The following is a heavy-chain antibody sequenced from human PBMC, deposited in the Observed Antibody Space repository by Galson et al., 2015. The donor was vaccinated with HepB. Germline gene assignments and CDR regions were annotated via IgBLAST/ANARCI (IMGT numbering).Heavy chain of an antibody. D-gene: IGHD2-21*01. V-gene: IGHV3-7*01. CDR2: IKQDGSEK. J-gene: IGHJ4*02. CDR1: GFTFSSYW. Sequence: SLRLSCAASGFTFSSYWMSWVRQAPGKGLEWVANIKQDGSEKYYVDSVKGRFTISRDNAKNSLYLQMNSLRAEDTAVYYCARDHLVVIGVVSGGADYWGQGTLVTVSS. CDR3: ARDHLVVIGVVSGGADY.